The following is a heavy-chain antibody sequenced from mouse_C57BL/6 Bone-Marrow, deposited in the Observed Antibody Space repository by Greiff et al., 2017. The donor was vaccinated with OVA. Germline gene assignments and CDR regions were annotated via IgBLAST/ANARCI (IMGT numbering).Heavy chain of an antibody. CDR1: GYTFTSYW. J-gene: IGHJ3*01. D-gene: IGHD2-5*01. CDR2: INPSNGGT. Sequence: QVQLQQSGTELVKPGASVKLSCKASGYTFTSYWMHWVKQRPGQGLEWIGNINPSNGGTNYNEKFKSKATLTVDKSSSTAYMQLSSLTSEDSAVYDCARVSNYVGTGWFAYWGQGTLVTVSA. CDR3: ARVSNYVGTGWFAY. V-gene: IGHV1-53*01.